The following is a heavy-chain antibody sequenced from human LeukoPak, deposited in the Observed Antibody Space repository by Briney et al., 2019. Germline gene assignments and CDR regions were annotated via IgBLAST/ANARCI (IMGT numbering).Heavy chain of an antibody. CDR2: IYHSGST. CDR1: GFTFSDYY. D-gene: IGHD3-10*01. J-gene: IGHJ4*02. Sequence: LRLSCTVSGFTFSDYYMSWIRQPPGKGLEWIGYIYHSGSTYYNPSLKSRVTISVDRSKNQFSLKLSSVTAADTAVYYCAREAMVRGVDYWGQGTLVTVSS. V-gene: IGHV4-30-2*01. CDR3: AREAMVRGVDY.